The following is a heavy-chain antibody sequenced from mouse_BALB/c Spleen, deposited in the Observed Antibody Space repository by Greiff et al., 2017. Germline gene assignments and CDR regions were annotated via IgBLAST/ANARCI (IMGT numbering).Heavy chain of an antibody. D-gene: IGHD1-1*01. V-gene: IGHV1S137*01. CDR3: ARDGLLLRFAY. CDR2: INPNNGDT. Sequence: VQLQQSGAELVRPGVSVKISCKGSGYTFTDYAMHWVKQSHAKSLEWIGVINPNNGDTFYNQKFKGKATLTVDKSSSTAYMQLNSLTSEDSAVYYCARDGLLLRFAYWGQGTLVTVSA. CDR1: GYTFTDYA. J-gene: IGHJ3*01.